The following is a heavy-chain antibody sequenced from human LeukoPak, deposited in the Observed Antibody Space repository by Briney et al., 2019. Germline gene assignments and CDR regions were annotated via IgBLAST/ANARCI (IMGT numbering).Heavy chain of an antibody. V-gene: IGHV3-74*01. CDR2: INSDGSST. J-gene: IGHJ3*02. CDR1: GFTFSSYW. D-gene: IGHD3-9*01. Sequence: PGGSLRLSCAASGFTFSSYWTHWVRQAPGKGLVWVSRINSDGSSTSYADSVKGRFTISRDNAKNTLYLQMNSLRAEDTAVYYCARDHPRGNDILTGYNAFDIWGQGTMVTVSS. CDR3: ARDHPRGNDILTGYNAFDI.